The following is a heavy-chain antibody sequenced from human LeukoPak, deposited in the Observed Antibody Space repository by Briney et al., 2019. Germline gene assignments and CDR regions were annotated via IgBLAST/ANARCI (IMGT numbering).Heavy chain of an antibody. CDR3: ARDRDCGTTTCSVDY. J-gene: IGHJ4*02. CDR1: GFSFSDYY. Sequence: GGSLRLSSAASGFSFSDYYMSWVRQAPGKGLEWISYITNSGITIYYAESVKCRSTISRHNAKNSLYLQMNNLRAEDTAVYYCARDRDCGTTTCSVDYWGQGTLVTVSS. CDR2: ITNSGITI. D-gene: IGHD2-2*01. V-gene: IGHV3-11*01.